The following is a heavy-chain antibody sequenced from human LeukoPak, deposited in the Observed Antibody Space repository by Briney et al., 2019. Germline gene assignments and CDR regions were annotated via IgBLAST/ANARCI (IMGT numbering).Heavy chain of an antibody. CDR1: GFTFSSYS. Sequence: GGSLRLSCAASGFTFSSYSMNWVRQAPGEGLEWVSAISGSGGSTYYADSVKGRFTISRDNSKNTLYLQMNSLRAEDTAVYYCAKVGVPGATTGFFDYWGQGTLVTVSS. J-gene: IGHJ4*02. V-gene: IGHV3-23*01. CDR3: AKVGVPGATTGFFDY. D-gene: IGHD1-26*01. CDR2: ISGSGGST.